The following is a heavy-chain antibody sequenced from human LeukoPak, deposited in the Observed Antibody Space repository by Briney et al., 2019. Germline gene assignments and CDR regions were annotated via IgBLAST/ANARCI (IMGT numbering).Heavy chain of an antibody. J-gene: IGHJ4*02. CDR2: ISSSGSTI. CDR1: GFTFRDYY. D-gene: IGHD5-18*01. CDR3: ARDWDTAMDFDY. V-gene: IGHV3-11*01. Sequence: GGSLRLSCAASGFTFRDYYMSWIRQAPGKGLEWVSYISSSGSTIYYADSVKGRFTISRDNAKNSLYLQMNSLRAEDTAVYYCARDWDTAMDFDYWGQGTLVTVSS.